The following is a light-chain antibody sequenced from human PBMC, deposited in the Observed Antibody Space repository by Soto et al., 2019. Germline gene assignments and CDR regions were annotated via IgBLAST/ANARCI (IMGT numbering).Light chain of an antibody. V-gene: IGLV2-8*01. Sequence: QSALAQPPSASGSPGQSVTISCAGTSSDVGGYNYVSWYQLHPGKAPKLIIYEVTKRPSGVPDRFSGSKSGNTASLTVSGLKTEDEADYHCCSYAGSNTVVFGGGTKLTVL. CDR2: EVT. CDR1: SSDVGGYNY. CDR3: CSYAGSNTVV. J-gene: IGLJ2*01.